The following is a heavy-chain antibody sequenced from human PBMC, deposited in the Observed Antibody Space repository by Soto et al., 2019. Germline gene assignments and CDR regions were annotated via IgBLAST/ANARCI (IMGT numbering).Heavy chain of an antibody. Sequence: EVHLAESGGALVQPGGSLRLSCAASGFSFGSYWMSWVRQAPGKEPERVANINDGGSETYYMDSVKGRFIISRDNANNSVYLQMNSLRAEDTAVYYCARDRGWQTFDYWGQGTLVTVSS. CDR3: ARDRGWQTFDY. CDR2: INDGGSET. CDR1: GFSFGSYW. D-gene: IGHD3-10*01. V-gene: IGHV3-7*03. J-gene: IGHJ4*02.